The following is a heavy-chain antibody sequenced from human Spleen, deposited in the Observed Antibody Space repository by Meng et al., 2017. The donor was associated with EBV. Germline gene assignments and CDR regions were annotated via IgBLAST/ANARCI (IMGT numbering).Heavy chain of an antibody. CDR3: AKDLWGSVWPPTDFDY. J-gene: IGHJ4*02. V-gene: IGHV3-23*01. D-gene: IGHD6-19*01. CDR1: GFTFSSYA. Sequence: EVQLLESGGGLVQPGGSLRLACAASGFTFSSYAMSWVRQAPGKGLEWVSAISGSGGSTYYADSVKGRFTISRDNSKNTLYLQMNSLRAEDTAVYYCAKDLWGSVWPPTDFDYWGQGTLVTVS. CDR2: ISGSGGST.